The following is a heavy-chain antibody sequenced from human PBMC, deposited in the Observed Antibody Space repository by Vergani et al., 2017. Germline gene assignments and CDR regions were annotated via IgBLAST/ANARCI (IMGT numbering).Heavy chain of an antibody. J-gene: IGHJ6*02. CDR2: IKEDGSET. D-gene: IGHD3-10*01. CDR3: ASGLFGYYGMDV. CDR1: GFTFSNYW. Sequence: EVQLMESGGGLVQPGGSLRLSCAASGFTFSNYWMSWVRQAPGKGLEWVANIKEDGSETFYVDSVMGRFTISRDNANNSLYLQMNSLRAEDTAVYYCASGLFGYYGMDVWGQGTTVTVSS. V-gene: IGHV3-7*01.